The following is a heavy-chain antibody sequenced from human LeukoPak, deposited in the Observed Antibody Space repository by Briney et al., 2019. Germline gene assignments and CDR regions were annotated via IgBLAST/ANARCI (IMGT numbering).Heavy chain of an antibody. D-gene: IGHD2-2*02. V-gene: IGHV3-23*01. CDR2: ISGNGANT. CDR1: GFTFPNYG. Sequence: PGGTLRLSCAASGFTFPNYGLNWVRRAPGKGLEWVSAISGNGANTYYADSVKGRFTISRDNSKNTLYLQMNSLRVEDTAIYYCAKAPGYCSSTSCYSYYYYMDVWGKGTTVTISS. CDR3: AKAPGYCSSTSCYSYYYYMDV. J-gene: IGHJ6*03.